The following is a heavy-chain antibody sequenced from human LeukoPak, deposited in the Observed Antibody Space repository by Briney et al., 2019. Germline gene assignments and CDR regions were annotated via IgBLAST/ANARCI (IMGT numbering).Heavy chain of an antibody. CDR1: GYTFTSYD. D-gene: IGHD6-19*01. CDR2: MNPNSGNT. Sequence: APVKVSCKASGYTFTSYDINWVRQATGQGLEWMGWMNPNSGNTGYAQKFQGRVTMTRNTSISTAYMELSSLRSEDTAVYYCARAKQWLKAQDYWGQGTLVTVSS. J-gene: IGHJ4*02. V-gene: IGHV1-8*01. CDR3: ARAKQWLKAQDY.